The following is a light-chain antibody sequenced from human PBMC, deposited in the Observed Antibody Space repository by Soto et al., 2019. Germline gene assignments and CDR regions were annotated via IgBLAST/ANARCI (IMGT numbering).Light chain of an antibody. V-gene: IGLV8-61*01. CDR3: VLYMGSGISV. J-gene: IGLJ3*02. Sequence: QAVVTQEPSFSVSPGGTVTLTCGLSSGSVSTSYYPSWYQQTPGQAPRTLIYSTNTRSPGVPDRFSGSILGTKAALTITGAQADYESDYYCVLYMGSGISVFGGGTKLTFL. CDR2: STN. CDR1: SGSVSTSYY.